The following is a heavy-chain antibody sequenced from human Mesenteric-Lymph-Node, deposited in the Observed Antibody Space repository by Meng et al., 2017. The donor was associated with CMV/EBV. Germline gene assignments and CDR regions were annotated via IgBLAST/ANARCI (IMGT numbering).Heavy chain of an antibody. CDR1: GFNVRDKY. V-gene: IGHV3-66*01. CDR2: IYRGDNT. D-gene: IGHD3-10*01. Sequence: EVQLVGSGGGLVQPGGALRLSCAASGFNVRDKYMSWVRQAPGKGLEWVCIIYRGDNTYYIDSVKDRFTVSRDNSKNTMYLQMNSLRVEDTAVYYCTGDSVSNPNLDYWGQGTLVTVSS. J-gene: IGHJ4*02. CDR3: TGDSVSNPNLDY.